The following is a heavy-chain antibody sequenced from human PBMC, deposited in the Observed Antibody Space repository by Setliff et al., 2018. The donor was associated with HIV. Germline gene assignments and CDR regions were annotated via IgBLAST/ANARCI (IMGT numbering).Heavy chain of an antibody. V-gene: IGHV3-11*04. D-gene: IGHD2-15*01. CDR1: GFTFSDYY. CDR2: ISSSGTTI. Sequence: GGSLRLSCTASGFTFSDYYMSWIRQSPGKGLEWISYISSSGTTIYYADSVKGRFTISRDNAKNSLYLEMNSLGAEETAVYYCARDLRSSHGSPNYFDYWGRGALVTVSS. J-gene: IGHJ4*02. CDR3: ARDLRSSHGSPNYFDY.